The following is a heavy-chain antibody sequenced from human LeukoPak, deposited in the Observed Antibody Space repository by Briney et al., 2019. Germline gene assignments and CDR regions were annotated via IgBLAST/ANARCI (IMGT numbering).Heavy chain of an antibody. V-gene: IGHV1-2*02. CDR3: ASEGSYCVGGDCYSFDF. D-gene: IGHD2-21*02. CDR1: GYRFISHY. Sequence: ASVTVSFKASGYRFISHYIHWVRQAPGQGPEWLGWMHAGNGNTRYPEKFEGRVTMTRDTSSNTAYMDLTSLRSDDTAVYYCASEGSYCVGGDCYSFDFWGQGTLVTVSS. CDR2: MHAGNGNT. J-gene: IGHJ4*02.